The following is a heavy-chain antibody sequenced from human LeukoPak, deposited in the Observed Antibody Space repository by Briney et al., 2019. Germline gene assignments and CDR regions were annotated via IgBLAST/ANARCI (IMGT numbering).Heavy chain of an antibody. V-gene: IGHV4-34*01. Sequence: SETLSLTCAVYGGSFSDYYWSWTRQPPGKGLEWIGEINHSGSTNYNPSLKSRVTVSVDTSKNQFSLKVNSVTAADTAVYYCARRIRGVNDAFDIWGQGTMVTVSS. CDR3: ARRIRGVNDAFDI. CDR2: INHSGST. CDR1: GGSFSDYY. D-gene: IGHD3-10*01. J-gene: IGHJ3*02.